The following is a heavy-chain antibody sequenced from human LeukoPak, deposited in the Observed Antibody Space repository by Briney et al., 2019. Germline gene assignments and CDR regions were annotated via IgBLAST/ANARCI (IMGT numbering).Heavy chain of an antibody. Sequence: ASVEVSCKASGYTFTSYYMHWVRQAPGQGLEWMGIINPSGGSTSYAQKFQGRVTMTRDTSTSTVYMELSSLRSEDTAVYYCARSESGSYDSYYFDYWGQGTLVTVSS. V-gene: IGHV1-46*01. CDR3: ARSESGSYDSYYFDY. CDR2: INPSGGST. CDR1: GYTFTSYY. D-gene: IGHD1-26*01. J-gene: IGHJ4*02.